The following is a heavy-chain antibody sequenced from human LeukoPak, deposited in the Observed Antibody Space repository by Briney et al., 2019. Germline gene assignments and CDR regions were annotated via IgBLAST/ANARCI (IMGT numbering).Heavy chain of an antibody. CDR2: ISGSGGST. Sequence: GGSLRLSCAASGFTFSSYAMSWVRQAPGKGLEWVSAISGSGGSTYYADSVKGRFTISRDNSKNTLYLQMNSLRAEDTAVYYCARDMPPHNYYCYYGMDVWGQGTTVTVSS. V-gene: IGHV3-23*01. D-gene: IGHD2-2*01. CDR3: ARDMPPHNYYCYYGMDV. J-gene: IGHJ6*02. CDR1: GFTFSSYA.